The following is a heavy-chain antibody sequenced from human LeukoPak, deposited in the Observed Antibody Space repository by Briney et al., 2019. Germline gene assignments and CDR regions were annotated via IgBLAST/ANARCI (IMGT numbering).Heavy chain of an antibody. V-gene: IGHV1-69*06. D-gene: IGHD3-16*01. CDR3: ARDNDSRDPPHFDY. CDR1: GYTFTSYD. J-gene: IGHJ4*02. CDR2: IIPIFGTA. Sequence: SVKVSCKASGYTFTSYDINWVRQATGQGLEWMGGIIPIFGTANYAQKFQGRVTITADKSTSTAYMELSSLRSEDTAVYYCARDNDSRDPPHFDYWGQGTLVTVSA.